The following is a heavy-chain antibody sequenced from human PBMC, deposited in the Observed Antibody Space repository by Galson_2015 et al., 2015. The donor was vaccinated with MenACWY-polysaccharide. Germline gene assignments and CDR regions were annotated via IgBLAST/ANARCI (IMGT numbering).Heavy chain of an antibody. J-gene: IGHJ2*01. CDR1: GDTFTSSW. D-gene: IGHD3-22*01. CDR3: ARRGNDYDSNLGRGWYFDL. Sequence: QSGAEVKKPGESLPISFTGSGDTFTSSWIGWVRQMPGKGLEWMGIIYPGDSETIYSPSFQGQVTISADKSITTAYLQWSSLKTSDAAMFYCARRGNDYDSNLGRGWYFDLWGRGTLVTVSS. CDR2: IYPGDSET. V-gene: IGHV5-51*03.